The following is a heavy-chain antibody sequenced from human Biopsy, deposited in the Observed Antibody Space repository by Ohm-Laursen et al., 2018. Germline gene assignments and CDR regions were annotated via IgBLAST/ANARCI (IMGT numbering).Heavy chain of an antibody. Sequence: STQTLTLTRTFSGFSLTTNGMSVAWIRQPPGKALEWLARIDWDDDEYYNTSLKTRVTISKDTSKNQVVLTMTNMDPVDTATYFCARRRQSEYYDYWGRGTLVTVPS. J-gene: IGHJ4*02. CDR2: IDWDDDE. CDR3: ARRRQSEYYDY. CDR1: GFSLTTNGMS. D-gene: IGHD2/OR15-2a*01. V-gene: IGHV2-70*11.